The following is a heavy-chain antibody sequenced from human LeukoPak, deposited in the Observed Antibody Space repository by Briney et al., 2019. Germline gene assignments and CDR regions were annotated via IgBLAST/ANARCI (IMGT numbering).Heavy chain of an antibody. Sequence: SQTLSLTCTVSGGPISSGGFHWSWIREHPGKGLEWIGYIHGSGTTYFNPSLKSRVTISADTTKNQFSLKLNSVTAADTAVYYCARDKGSYGHFDYWGQGLLVTVSS. V-gene: IGHV4-31*03. CDR2: IHGSGTT. CDR1: GGPISSGGFH. D-gene: IGHD3-16*01. CDR3: ARDKGSYGHFDY. J-gene: IGHJ4*02.